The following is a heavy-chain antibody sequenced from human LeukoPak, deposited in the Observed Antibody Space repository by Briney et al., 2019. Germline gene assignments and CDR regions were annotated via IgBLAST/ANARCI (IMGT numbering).Heavy chain of an antibody. D-gene: IGHD3-22*01. CDR1: GGSISSYY. V-gene: IGHV4-59*01. Sequence: SETLSLTCTVSGGSISSYYWSWIRQPPGKGLECIGYIYYSGSTNYNPSLKSRVTISVDASNNQFSLKLTSVTAADTAVYYCARLSISYYYGSSGYPDYFDYWGQGTLVTVSS. J-gene: IGHJ4*02. CDR3: ARLSISYYYGSSGYPDYFDY. CDR2: IYYSGST.